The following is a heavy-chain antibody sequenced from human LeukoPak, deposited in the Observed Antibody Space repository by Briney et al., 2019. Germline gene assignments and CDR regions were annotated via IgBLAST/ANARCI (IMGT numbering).Heavy chain of an antibody. D-gene: IGHD6-19*01. V-gene: IGHV3-7*01. Sequence: GGSLRLSCAASGFTFNSSWMTWVRQAPGKGLEWVAHIKGDGSEKYHVDSVKGRFTISRDNAKNSLYLELNSLRADDTAVYYCVRGNGWYRLDYWGQGTLVTVSS. J-gene: IGHJ4*02. CDR1: GFTFNSSW. CDR3: VRGNGWYRLDY. CDR2: IKGDGSEK.